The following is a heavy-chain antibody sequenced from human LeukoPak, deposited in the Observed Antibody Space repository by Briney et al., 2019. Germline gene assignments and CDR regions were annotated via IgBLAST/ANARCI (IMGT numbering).Heavy chain of an antibody. J-gene: IGHJ6*02. CDR2: ISSSSSYI. V-gene: IGHV3-21*01. D-gene: IGHD1-14*01. CDR3: ARDPTRPTGPPYGMDV. Sequence: SCKASGGTFSSYSMNWVRQAPGKGLEWVSSISSSSSYIYYADSVKGRFTISRDNAKNSLYLQMNSLRAEDTAVYYCARDPTRPTGPPYGMDVWGQGTTVTVSS. CDR1: GGTFSSYS.